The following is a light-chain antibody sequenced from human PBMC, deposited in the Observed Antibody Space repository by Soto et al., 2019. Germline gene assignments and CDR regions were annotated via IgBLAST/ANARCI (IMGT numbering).Light chain of an antibody. J-gene: IGLJ3*02. V-gene: IGLV2-11*01. CDR1: SSDVGGYNY. CDR2: DVS. CDR3: CSSAGTYTSV. Sequence: QSALTQPRSVSGSPGQSVTISCTGTSSDVGGYNYVSWYQQHPGKAPKLMISDVSKRPSGVPDRFSGSKSGNTASLTISGLQTEDEADYYCCSSAGTYTSVFGGGTKLTVL.